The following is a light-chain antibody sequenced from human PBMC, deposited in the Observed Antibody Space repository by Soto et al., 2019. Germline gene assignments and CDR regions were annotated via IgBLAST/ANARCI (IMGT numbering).Light chain of an antibody. V-gene: IGKV4-1*01. J-gene: IGKJ4*01. CDR1: QSVLYSSNNKNY. Sequence: DIVTTQSPDSLAVSLGERATINCKSSQSVLYSSNNKNYLAWYQRKPGQPPKLLIYWTSTRESGVPDRFSGSGSGTDFTLTISSLQAEDVAVYYCQQYYSTPPTFGGGTKVDIK. CDR3: QQYYSTPPT. CDR2: WTS.